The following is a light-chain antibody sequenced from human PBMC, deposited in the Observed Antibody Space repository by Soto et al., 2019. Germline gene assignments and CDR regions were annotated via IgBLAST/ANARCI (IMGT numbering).Light chain of an antibody. CDR1: QSVSSSY. CDR2: GAS. Sequence: EIVLTHSPGTLSLSPGEMATLSCRASQSVSSSYLAWYQQKPGQAPRLLIYGASSRATGIPDRFSGSGSGTDFTLTISRLEPEDFAVYFCQQYGNSPWTFGQGTKVDIK. CDR3: QQYGNSPWT. V-gene: IGKV3-20*01. J-gene: IGKJ1*01.